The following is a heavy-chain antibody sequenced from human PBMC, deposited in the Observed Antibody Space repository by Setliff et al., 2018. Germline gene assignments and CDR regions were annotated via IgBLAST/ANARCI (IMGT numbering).Heavy chain of an antibody. Sequence: KSSETLSLTCTVSGGSISSGDYYWSWIRQPPGKGLEWIGYIYYSGSTYYNPSLKSRVTISVDTSKNQFSLKLSSVTAADTAVYYCARERRFSGYADYWGQGTLVTVSS. CDR1: GGSISSGDYY. CDR3: ARERRFSGYADY. D-gene: IGHD5-12*01. CDR2: IYYSGST. V-gene: IGHV4-30-4*08. J-gene: IGHJ4*02.